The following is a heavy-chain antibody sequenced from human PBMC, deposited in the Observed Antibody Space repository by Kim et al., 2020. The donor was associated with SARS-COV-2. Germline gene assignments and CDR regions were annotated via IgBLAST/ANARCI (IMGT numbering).Heavy chain of an antibody. J-gene: IGHJ4*02. CDR3: AKDWGGDYYGSGGYYNSFDY. Sequence: GGSLRLSCAASGFTFGDYAMHWVRQAPGKGLEWVSGISWNSGSIGYADSVKGRFTISRDNAKNSLYLQMNSLRAEDTALYYCAKDWGGDYYGSGGYYNSFDYWGQGTLVTVSS. V-gene: IGHV3-9*01. CDR1: GFTFGDYA. D-gene: IGHD3-10*01. CDR2: ISWNSGSI.